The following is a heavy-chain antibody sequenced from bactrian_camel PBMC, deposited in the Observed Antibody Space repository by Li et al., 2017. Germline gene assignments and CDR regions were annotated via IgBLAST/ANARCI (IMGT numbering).Heavy chain of an antibody. D-gene: IGHD2*01. CDR1: GYTIRRYA. Sequence: VQLVESGGGSVQPGGSLILSCAASGYTIRRYAVAWFRQAPGEEREGVAAIDSDSTTTIYADSVKGRFTISRDKDTVYLQMNSLKPEDTALYSCRPAEWCRDFVRLARGPRSPSP. CDR2: IDSDSTTT. V-gene: IGHV3S42*01. J-gene: IGHJ4*01.